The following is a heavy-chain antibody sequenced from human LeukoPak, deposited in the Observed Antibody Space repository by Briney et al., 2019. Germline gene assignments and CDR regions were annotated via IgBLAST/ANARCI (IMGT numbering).Heavy chain of an antibody. Sequence: SETLSLTCTVSGGSISSGGYYWSWIRQHAGKGLEWIGYIYYSGSTYYNPSLKSRVTISVDTSKNQFSLKLGSVTAADTAVYYCARALAAAFDYWGQGTLVTVSS. J-gene: IGHJ4*02. CDR2: IYYSGST. CDR1: GGSISSGGYY. V-gene: IGHV4-31*03. CDR3: ARALAAAFDY. D-gene: IGHD2-2*01.